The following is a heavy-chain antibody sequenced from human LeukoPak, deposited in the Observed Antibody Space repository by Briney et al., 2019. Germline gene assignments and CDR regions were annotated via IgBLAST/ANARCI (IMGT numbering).Heavy chain of an antibody. CDR2: INPNSGGT. CDR1: GYTFTGYY. J-gene: IGHJ4*02. Sequence: ASVEASCKASGYTFTGYYMHWVRQAPGQGLEWMGWINPNSGGTNYAQKFQGRVTMTRDTSISTAYMELSRLRSDDTAVYYCARNWNYVFLDYWGQGTLVTVSS. D-gene: IGHD1-7*01. V-gene: IGHV1-2*02. CDR3: ARNWNYVFLDY.